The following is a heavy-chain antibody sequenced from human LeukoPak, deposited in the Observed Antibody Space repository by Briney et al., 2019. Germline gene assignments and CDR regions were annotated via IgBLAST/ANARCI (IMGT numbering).Heavy chain of an antibody. J-gene: IGHJ3*02. V-gene: IGHV4-30-4*01. D-gene: IGHD2-15*01. CDR3: AGYCCGGSCYYDAFDI. Sequence: SQTLSVTCTVSGGSISSDDYFWRWIREPPGKGLEWLGYIDYGVSTDYNPSLKSRVTISVDTSKNQFSLKLNSVTAAHTAVYYCAGYCCGGSCYYDAFDIWGQGTMVTVSS. CDR1: GGSISSDDYF. CDR2: IDYGVST.